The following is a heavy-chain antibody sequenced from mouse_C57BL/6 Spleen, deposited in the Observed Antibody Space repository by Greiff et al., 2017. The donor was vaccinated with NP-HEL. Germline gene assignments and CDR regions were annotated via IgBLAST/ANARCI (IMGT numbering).Heavy chain of an antibody. D-gene: IGHD1-1*01. CDR1: GYAFSSYW. J-gene: IGHJ4*01. CDR2: IYPGDGDT. Sequence: QVQLQQSGAELVKPGASVKISCKASGYAFSSYWMNWVKQRPGKGLEWIGQIYPGDGDTNYIGKFKGKATLTADKSSSTAYMQLSSLTSEDSAVYFCAREDYYGSSHYAMDDWGQGTSVTVSS. CDR3: AREDYYGSSHYAMDD. V-gene: IGHV1-80*01.